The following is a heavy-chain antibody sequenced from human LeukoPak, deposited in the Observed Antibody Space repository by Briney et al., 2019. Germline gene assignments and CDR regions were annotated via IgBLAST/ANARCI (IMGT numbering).Heavy chain of an antibody. J-gene: IGHJ4*02. D-gene: IGHD1-26*01. CDR2: ISSSSSYI. Sequence: GGSLRLSCAASGFTFSSYSMNWVRQAPGKGLEWVSSISSSSSYIYYADSVKGRFTISRDNAKNSLYLQMNSLRAEDTALYYCAKDYEGATVSSGSPFDYWGQGTLVTVSS. CDR1: GFTFSSYS. V-gene: IGHV3-21*04. CDR3: AKDYEGATVSSGSPFDY.